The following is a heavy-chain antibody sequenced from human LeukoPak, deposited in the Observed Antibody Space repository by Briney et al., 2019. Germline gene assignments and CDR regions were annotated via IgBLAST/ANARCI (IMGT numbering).Heavy chain of an antibody. CDR3: ARGFAYFDY. Sequence: GESLKISCKGSGYSFTNYWIGWVRQMPGRGLEWMGIIYPGGSDTKNSPSFQGQVTISADKSISTAYLQWSSLKAPDTAMYYCARGFAYFDYWGQGTLVTVSS. CDR2: IYPGGSDT. J-gene: IGHJ4*02. CDR1: GYSFTNYW. V-gene: IGHV5-51*01.